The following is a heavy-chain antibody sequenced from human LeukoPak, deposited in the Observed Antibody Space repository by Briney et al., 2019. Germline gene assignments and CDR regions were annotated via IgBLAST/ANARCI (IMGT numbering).Heavy chain of an antibody. CDR1: GGTFSSYA. D-gene: IGHD3-3*01. Sequence: SVKVSCKASGGTFSSYAISWLRQAPGQGLEWMGGIIPIFGTANYAQKFQGRVTITTDESTSTAYMELSSLRSEDTAVYYCAASSPQASSRDFWSGYPNYYYYMDVWGKGTTVTVSS. CDR3: AASSPQASSRDFWSGYPNYYYYMDV. J-gene: IGHJ6*03. V-gene: IGHV1-69*05. CDR2: IIPIFGTA.